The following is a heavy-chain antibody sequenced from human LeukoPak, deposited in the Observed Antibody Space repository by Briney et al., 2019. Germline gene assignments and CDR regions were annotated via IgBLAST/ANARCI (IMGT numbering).Heavy chain of an antibody. V-gene: IGHV5-51*01. J-gene: IGHJ1*01. CDR3: ARRDSSSWYRAEYFQH. CDR1: GYSFTSYW. D-gene: IGHD6-13*01. Sequence: GESLKISCKGSGYSFTSYWIGWVRQMPGKGLEWMGIIYPGDSDTRYSPSFQGQVTISADKSISTAYLQWSSLKASDTAMYYCARRDSSSWYRAEYFQHWGQGTLVTVSS. CDR2: IYPGDSDT.